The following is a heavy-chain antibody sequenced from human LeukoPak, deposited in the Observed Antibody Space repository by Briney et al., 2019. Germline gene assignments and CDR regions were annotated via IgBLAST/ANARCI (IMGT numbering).Heavy chain of an antibody. J-gene: IGHJ6*03. CDR2: INHSGST. V-gene: IGHV4-34*01. CDR1: GGSFSGYY. D-gene: IGHD6-19*01. Sequence: SETLSLTCAVYGGSFSGYYWSWIRQPPGKGLEWIGEINHSGSTNYNPSLKSRVTISVDTSKNQFSLKLSSVTAADTAVYYCARGGGSGSYYYYMDVWGKGTTVTVSS. CDR3: ARGGGSGSYYYYMDV.